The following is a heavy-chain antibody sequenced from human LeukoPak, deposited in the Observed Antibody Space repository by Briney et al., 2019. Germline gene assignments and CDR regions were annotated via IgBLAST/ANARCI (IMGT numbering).Heavy chain of an antibody. J-gene: IGHJ4*02. D-gene: IGHD3-10*01. CDR3: AKGLLWFGESLDYIDY. Sequence: GGSLRLSCAASGFTFSSYGIHWVRQAPGKGLEWVAFIRYDGSNKYYADSVKGRFTISRDNSKNTLYLQMNSLRAEDTAVYYCAKGLLWFGESLDYIDYWGQETLVTVSS. CDR2: IRYDGSNK. CDR1: GFTFSSYG. V-gene: IGHV3-30*02.